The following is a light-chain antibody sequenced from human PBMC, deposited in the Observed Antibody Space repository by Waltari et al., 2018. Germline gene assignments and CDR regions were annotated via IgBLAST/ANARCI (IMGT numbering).Light chain of an antibody. CDR3: AAWDDSLSGLYV. CDR1: SSNIKNNY. Sequence: QSVLTQPPSASGTPGQRVTISCSGSSSNIKNNYVYWYQQLPGTTPKLLIYRTNQRPYGGPDLFSGSKSGTSASLASSGLRSEDEAEYYCAAWDDSLSGLYVFGTGTKVTVL. V-gene: IGLV1-47*01. J-gene: IGLJ1*01. CDR2: RTN.